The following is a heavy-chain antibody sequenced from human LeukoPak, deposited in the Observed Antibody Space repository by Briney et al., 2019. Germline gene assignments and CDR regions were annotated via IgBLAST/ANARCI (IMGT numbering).Heavy chain of an antibody. J-gene: IGHJ4*02. V-gene: IGHV3-15*07. Sequence: KSGGSLRLSCAASGFDFSGAYMNWVRQAPGKGLEWVGLIKNKHEHQATDYAAPVRERFIITRDDSSSTLFLQMSSLKTEDTAVYYCVTDANRILGARGTGYWGQGILVTVSS. CDR3: VTDANRILGARGTGY. CDR2: IKNKHEHQAT. CDR1: GFDFSGAY. D-gene: IGHD1-26*01.